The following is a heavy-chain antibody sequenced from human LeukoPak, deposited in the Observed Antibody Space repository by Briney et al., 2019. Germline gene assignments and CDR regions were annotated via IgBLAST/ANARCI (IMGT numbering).Heavy chain of an antibody. Sequence: PSETLSLTCAVSGGSISGYYWTWIRQPPGKGLEWIGYIYTSGSTNYNPSLKSRVTISGDTSRNQISLKLRSVTAADTAVYYCARLWVRLVGATSYHYYMDVWGKGTTVTVSS. CDR1: GGSISGYY. CDR3: ARLWVRLVGATSYHYYMDV. D-gene: IGHD1-26*01. J-gene: IGHJ6*03. V-gene: IGHV4-4*09. CDR2: IYTSGST.